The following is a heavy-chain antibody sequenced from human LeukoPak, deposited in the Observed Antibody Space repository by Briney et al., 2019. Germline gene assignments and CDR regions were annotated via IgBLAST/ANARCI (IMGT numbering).Heavy chain of an antibody. CDR2: ISGNGANT. V-gene: IGHV3-23*01. Sequence: GVSLRLSCAASEFISCSSGMSWVRQAPGKGLEWVSAISGNGANTLYADSVKGRFTVSRDNSKNTLFLQMNSLRAEDTAVYYCAKDGGLWVSAHWGDSWGRGTLVTFSS. CDR1: EFISCSSG. D-gene: IGHD7-27*01. J-gene: IGHJ4*02. CDR3: AKDGGLWVSAHWGDS.